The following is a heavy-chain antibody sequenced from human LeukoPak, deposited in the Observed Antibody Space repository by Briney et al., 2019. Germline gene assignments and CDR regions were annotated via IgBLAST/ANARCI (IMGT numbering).Heavy chain of an antibody. CDR3: ASLPDSSSSEFFDY. D-gene: IGHD6-6*01. CDR2: IYYSGST. Sequence: SETLSLTCTVSGGSISSHYWSWIRQPPGKGLEWIGYIYYSGSTNYNPSLKSRVTISVDTSKNQFSLKLSSVTAADTAVYYCASLPDSSSSEFFDYWGQGTLVTVSS. J-gene: IGHJ4*02. CDR1: GGSISSHY. V-gene: IGHV4-59*11.